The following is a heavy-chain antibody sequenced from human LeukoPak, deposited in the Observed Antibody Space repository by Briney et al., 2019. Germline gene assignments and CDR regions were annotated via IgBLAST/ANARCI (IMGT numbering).Heavy chain of an antibody. CDR3: AKVRGKRIVVVTAFYPDYYYYYMDV. V-gene: IGHV3-66*01. CDR1: EFSVGSNY. D-gene: IGHD2-21*02. CDR2: IYSGGST. Sequence: HPGGSLRLSCAASEFSVGSNYMTWVRQAPGKGLEWVSLIYSGGSTYYADSVKGRFTISRDNSKNTLYLQMNSLRAEDTAVYYCAKVRGKRIVVVTAFYPDYYYYYMDVWGKGTTVTISS. J-gene: IGHJ6*03.